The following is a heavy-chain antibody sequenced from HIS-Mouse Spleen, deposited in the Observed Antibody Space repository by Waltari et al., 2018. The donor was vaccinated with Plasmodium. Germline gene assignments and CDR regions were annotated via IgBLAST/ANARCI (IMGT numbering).Heavy chain of an antibody. J-gene: IGHJ1*01. V-gene: IGHV1-2*02. CDR1: GYTFPGYY. D-gene: IGHD6-13*01. CDR2: INPNSGGT. Sequence: VKVSCKASGYTFPGYYLHWVRQAPGQGLEWMGWINPNSGGTNDAQKFQGRVTMTRDTSISTAYMELSRLRSDDTAVYYCARVLGYKAAAGTFVEYFQHWGQGTLVTVSS. CDR3: ARVLGYKAAAGTFVEYFQH.